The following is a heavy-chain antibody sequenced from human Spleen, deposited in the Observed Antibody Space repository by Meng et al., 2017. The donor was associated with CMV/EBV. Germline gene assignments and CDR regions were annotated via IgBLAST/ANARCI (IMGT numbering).Heavy chain of an antibody. V-gene: IGHV3-43*01. CDR2: ISWDGSKT. D-gene: IGHD2-21*01. J-gene: IGHJ6*02. CDR1: GFTFDDYT. CDR3: AKYLWSRFYYHGLDV. Sequence: GESLKIYCAAPGFTFDDYTMHWVRQAPVKSLEWVSLISWDGSKTDYADSVKGRFTISRDNSENSLYLQMNSLRTEDTALYYCAKYLWSRFYYHGLDVWGQGTTVTVSS.